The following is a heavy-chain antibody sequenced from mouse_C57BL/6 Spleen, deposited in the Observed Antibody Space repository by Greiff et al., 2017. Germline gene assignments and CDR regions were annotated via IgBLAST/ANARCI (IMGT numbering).Heavy chain of an antibody. CDR2: INPNNGGT. D-gene: IGHD1-1*01. CDR3: ARRSYYYGDYFDY. J-gene: IGHJ2*01. Sequence: VQLQQSGPELVKPGASVKIPCKASGYTFTDYNMDWVKQSHGKSLEWIGDINPNNGGTIYTQKFKGKATLTVDKSSSTAYMELRSLTSEDTAVYYCARRSYYYGDYFDYWGQGTTRTVSS. V-gene: IGHV1-18*01. CDR1: GYTFTDYN.